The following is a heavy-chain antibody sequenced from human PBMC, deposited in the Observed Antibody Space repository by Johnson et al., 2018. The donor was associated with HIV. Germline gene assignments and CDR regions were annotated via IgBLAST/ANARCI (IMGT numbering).Heavy chain of an antibody. CDR3: AKDLMYNWNDVGAFDI. V-gene: IGHV3-30*18. CDR2: ISYDGSNK. CDR1: GVIFSDYY. D-gene: IGHD1-1*01. J-gene: IGHJ3*02. Sequence: QVQLVESGGGLVKPGGSLRLSCAVSGVIFSDYYMSWIRQAPGKGLEWVAVISYDGSNKYYADSVKGRFTISRDNSKNTLYLQMNSLRAEDTAVYYCAKDLMYNWNDVGAFDIWGQGTMVTVSS.